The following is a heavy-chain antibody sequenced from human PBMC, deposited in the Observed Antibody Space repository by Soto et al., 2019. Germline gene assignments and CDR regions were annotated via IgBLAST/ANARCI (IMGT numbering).Heavy chain of an antibody. CDR2: MNPNSTNI. CDR1: GYTFSTYN. J-gene: IGHJ4*02. D-gene: IGHD5-12*01. Sequence: RASVKVSCKTSGYTFSTYNINWVRQATGQGLEWMRWMNPNSTNIDFTQRFHDRVTMTKSAYMEVSSLRSEDTAVYYCATEGYDSGSLAIWGQGTLVTVS. V-gene: IGHV1-8*01. CDR3: ATEGYDSGSLAI.